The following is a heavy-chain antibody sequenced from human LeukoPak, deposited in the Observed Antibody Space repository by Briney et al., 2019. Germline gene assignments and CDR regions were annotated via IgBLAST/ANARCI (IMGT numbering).Heavy chain of an antibody. CDR2: IIPIFGTA. J-gene: IGHJ4*02. CDR1: GYTFTSYA. Sequence: GASVKVSCKASGYTFTSYAISWVRQAPGQGLEWMGGIIPIFGTANYAQKFQGRVTITTDESTSTAYMELSSLRSEDTAVYYCARSPLNRSVVIATRGWNFDYWGQGTLVTVSS. D-gene: IGHD2-21*01. V-gene: IGHV1-69*05. CDR3: ARSPLNRSVVIATRGWNFDY.